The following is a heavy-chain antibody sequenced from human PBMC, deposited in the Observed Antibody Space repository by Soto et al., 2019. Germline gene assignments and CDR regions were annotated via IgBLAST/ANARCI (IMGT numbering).Heavy chain of an antibody. V-gene: IGHV3-48*02. CDR3: ARGFGTSAYDY. CDR1: GFSFNNFA. CDR2: ISTSGNTI. Sequence: GGSLRLSCAASGFSFNNFAMNWVRQAPGKGLEWVSYISTSGNTIYYADSVKGRFTISRDSAKTSLYLQMNSLRDDDTAVYYCARGFGTSAYDYWSPGTLVTVSS. J-gene: IGHJ4*02. D-gene: IGHD3-10*01.